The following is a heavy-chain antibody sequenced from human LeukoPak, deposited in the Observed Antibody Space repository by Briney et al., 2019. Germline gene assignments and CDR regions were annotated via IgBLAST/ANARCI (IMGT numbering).Heavy chain of an antibody. CDR3: AKDVLPLNTQVPAATGGFLTYYYYYYGMDV. J-gene: IGHJ6*02. CDR2: ISGSGGST. CDR1: GFTFSSYA. D-gene: IGHD2-2*01. Sequence: GGSLRLSCAASGFTFSSYAMSWVRQAPGKGLEWVSAISGSGGSTYYADSVKGRFTISRDNSKNTLYLQMNSLRAEDTAVYYCAKDVLPLNTQVPAATGGFLTYYYYYYGMDVWGQGTTVTVSS. V-gene: IGHV3-23*01.